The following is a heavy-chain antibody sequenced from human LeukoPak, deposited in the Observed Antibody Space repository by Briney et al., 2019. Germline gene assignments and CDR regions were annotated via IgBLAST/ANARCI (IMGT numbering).Heavy chain of an antibody. CDR2: ISNDGSDK. V-gene: IGHV3-30*03. CDR3: ARRWYFDL. CDR1: GFTFSSYG. Sequence: GGSLRLSCAASGFTFSSYGMHWVRQAPGKGLEWVAVISNDGSDKYYADSVKGRFTISRDNSKSTLYLQMNSLRTEDTAVYYCARRWYFDLWGRGTLVTVSS. J-gene: IGHJ2*01.